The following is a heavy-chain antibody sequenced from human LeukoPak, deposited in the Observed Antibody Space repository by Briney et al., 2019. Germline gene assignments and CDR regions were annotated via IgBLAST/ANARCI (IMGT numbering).Heavy chain of an antibody. CDR2: ISWNSGSI. D-gene: IGHD2-2*01. J-gene: IGHJ4*02. Sequence: PGGSLRLSCAASGFTFDDYAMHWVRQAPGKGLEWVSGISWNSGSIGYADSVKGRFTISRDNAKNSLYLQMSSLRAEDTALYYCAKGVRRYCSSTSCNYFDYWGQGTLVTVSS. V-gene: IGHV3-9*01. CDR1: GFTFDDYA. CDR3: AKGVRRYCSSTSCNYFDY.